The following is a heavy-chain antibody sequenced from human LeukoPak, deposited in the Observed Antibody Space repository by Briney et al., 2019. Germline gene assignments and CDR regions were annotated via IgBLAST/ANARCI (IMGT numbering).Heavy chain of an antibody. CDR2: IYYSGST. V-gene: IGHV4-39*07. Sequence: SETLSLTCTVSGGSISSSSYYWGWIRQPPGKGLEWIGSIYYSGSTYYNPSLKSRVTISVDTSKNQFSLKLSSVTAADTAVYYCARLSYYYDSSGYYPPGAYYYYYYMDVWGKGTTVTVSS. CDR1: GGSISSSSYY. D-gene: IGHD3-22*01. CDR3: ARLSYYYDSSGYYPPGAYYYYYYMDV. J-gene: IGHJ6*03.